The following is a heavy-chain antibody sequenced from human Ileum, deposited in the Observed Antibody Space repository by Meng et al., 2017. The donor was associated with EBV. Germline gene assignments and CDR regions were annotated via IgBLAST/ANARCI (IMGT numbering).Heavy chain of an antibody. V-gene: IGHV4-4*02. D-gene: IGHD3-22*01. J-gene: IGHJ4*02. Sequence: QADLQESGPGIVEPSAPLALICSVSGGSISRSDWWSWVRQPPGKGLEWIGETSHSGSTNYSPSLKSRVTISLDKSKNQLSLKLNSVTAADTAVYYCASSDYYRSDYWGQGTLVTVSS. CDR3: ASSDYYRSDY. CDR2: TSHSGST. CDR1: GGSISRSDW.